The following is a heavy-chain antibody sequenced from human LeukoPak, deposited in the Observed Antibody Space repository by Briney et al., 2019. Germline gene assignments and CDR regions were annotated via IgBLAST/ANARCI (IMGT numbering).Heavy chain of an antibody. V-gene: IGHV3-48*01. Sequence: GGSLRLSCAASGFTFSSYSMNWVRQAPGKGLEWVSYIGAAGSTIYYADSVKGRFAISRDNAKNSLFLQMNSLRAEDTAVYYCARDSSTYAGPPDYWGQGTLVTVSS. CDR3: ARDSSTYAGPPDY. D-gene: IGHD2-2*01. J-gene: IGHJ4*02. CDR2: IGAAGSTI. CDR1: GFTFSSYS.